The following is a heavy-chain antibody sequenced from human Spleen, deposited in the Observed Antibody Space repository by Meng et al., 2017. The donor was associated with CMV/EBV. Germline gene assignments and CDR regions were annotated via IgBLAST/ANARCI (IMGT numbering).Heavy chain of an antibody. V-gene: IGHV4-34*01. CDR1: GGSCSGNY. J-gene: IGHJ4*02. CDR2: INHSGIT. Sequence: LPPWGARLLKPSDTLSLTCAVYGGSCSGNYWSWNHQPPGKGLEGIGEINHSGITNYNPSLKSRVTISVDTSKNQFSLKLSSVTAADTAVYYCARGPDYYDSSGQGGDYWGQGTLVTVSS. CDR3: ARGPDYYDSSGQGGDY. D-gene: IGHD3-22*01.